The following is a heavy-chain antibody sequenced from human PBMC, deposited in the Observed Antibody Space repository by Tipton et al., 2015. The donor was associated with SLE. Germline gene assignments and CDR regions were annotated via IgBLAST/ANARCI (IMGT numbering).Heavy chain of an antibody. Sequence: TLSLTCAVYGGSFSDYYWSWIRQPPGKGLEWIGSIYDRGSTNYNPSLKSRVTISVDTSKNQVSLRLTSVTAADTAVYTCARHYNLFSAFDSWGQGTLVTVSS. V-gene: IGHV4-34*01. CDR1: GGSFSDYY. CDR2: IYDRGST. CDR3: ARHYNLFSAFDS. D-gene: IGHD3-3*01. J-gene: IGHJ4*02.